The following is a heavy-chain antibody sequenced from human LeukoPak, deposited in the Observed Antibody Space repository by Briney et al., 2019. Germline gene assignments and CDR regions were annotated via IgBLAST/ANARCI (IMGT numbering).Heavy chain of an antibody. J-gene: IGHJ4*02. CDR3: AKDRFGVKAVAGTVPYFDY. CDR1: GFTVSSNY. CDR2: ISSSSSYI. D-gene: IGHD6-19*01. Sequence: PGGSLRLSCAASGFTVSSNYMSWVRQAPGKGLEWVSSISSSSSYIYYADSVKGRFTISRDNAKNSLYLQMNSLRAEDTAVYYCAKDRFGVKAVAGTVPYFDYWGQGTLVTVSS. V-gene: IGHV3-21*04.